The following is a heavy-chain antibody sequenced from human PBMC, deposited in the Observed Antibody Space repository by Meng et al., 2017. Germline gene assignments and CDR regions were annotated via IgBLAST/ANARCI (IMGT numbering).Heavy chain of an antibody. CDR2: ISYDGSNK. V-gene: IGHV3-30*01. J-gene: IGHJ4*02. D-gene: IGHD5-18*01. CDR3: ARGGYPIDY. CDR1: GFTFSSYA. Sequence: WGSLRLSCAASGFTFSSYAMHWVRQAPGKGLGWVAVISYDGSNKYYADSVKGRFTISRDNSKNTLYLQMNSLRAEDTAVYYCARGGYPIDYWGQGTLVTVSS.